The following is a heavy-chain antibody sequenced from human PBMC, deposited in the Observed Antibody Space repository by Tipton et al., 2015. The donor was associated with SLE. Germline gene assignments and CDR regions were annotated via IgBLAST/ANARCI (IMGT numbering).Heavy chain of an antibody. CDR2: IYYSGST. J-gene: IGHJ5*02. CDR1: GGSISSSSYY. D-gene: IGHD6-19*01. Sequence: TLSLTCTVSGGSISSSSYYWGWIRQPPGKGLEWIGIIYYSGSTYYNPSLKSRVTISVDTTKNQFSLKMSSVTAAEAAVYYCARSIAVAGRPDWFDPWGQGTLVTVSS. V-gene: IGHV4-39*01. CDR3: ARSIAVAGRPDWFDP.